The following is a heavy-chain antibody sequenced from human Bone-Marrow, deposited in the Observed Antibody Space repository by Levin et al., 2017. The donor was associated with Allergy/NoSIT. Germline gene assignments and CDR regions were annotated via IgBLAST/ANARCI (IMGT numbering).Heavy chain of an antibody. Sequence: GESLKISCKASGYTFTGYYMHWVRQAPGQGLEWMGWINPNSGGTNYAQKFQGWVTMTRDTSISTAYMELSRLRSDDTAVYYCARGGWYRPYNWFDPWGQGTLVTVSS. J-gene: IGHJ5*02. CDR2: INPNSGGT. V-gene: IGHV1-2*04. CDR1: GYTFTGYY. D-gene: IGHD6-19*01. CDR3: ARGGWYRPYNWFDP.